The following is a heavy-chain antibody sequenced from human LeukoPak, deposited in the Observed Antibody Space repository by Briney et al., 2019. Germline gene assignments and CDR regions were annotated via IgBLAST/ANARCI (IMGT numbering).Heavy chain of an antibody. V-gene: IGHV1-2*02. CDR2: INPNSGGT. D-gene: IGHD6-19*01. Sequence: ASVKVSCKASGYTFTGYYIHWVRQAPGQGLEWMGWINPNSGGTNYAQKFQGRVTMTRDTSISTAYMEVSRLRSDDTAVYYCARGQYSSGLGLLDYGGQGTLVTVSS. CDR3: ARGQYSSGLGLLDY. J-gene: IGHJ4*02. CDR1: GYTFTGYY.